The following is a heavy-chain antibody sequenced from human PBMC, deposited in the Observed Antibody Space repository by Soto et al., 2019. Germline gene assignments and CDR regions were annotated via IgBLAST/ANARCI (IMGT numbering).Heavy chain of an antibody. Sequence: GESLKISCAASGFTFSRYSMNWVRQAPGKGLEWVSFISSSGRTIYYAASVKGRFTISRDNATHALNLQMTNLRHEDTAVYFCASARDYGANTPYFESWGPGTLVTVSS. CDR3: ASARDYGANTPYFES. J-gene: IGHJ4*02. V-gene: IGHV3-48*02. CDR1: GFTFSRYS. CDR2: ISSSGRTI. D-gene: IGHD4-17*01.